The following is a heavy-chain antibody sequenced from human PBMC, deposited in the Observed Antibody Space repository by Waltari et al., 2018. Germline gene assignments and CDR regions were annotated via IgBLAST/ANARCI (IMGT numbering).Heavy chain of an antibody. Sequence: QVQLVQSGAEVKKPGSSVKVSCKASGGTFSSYAIRWVRQAPGQGLEWMGGIIPIFGTANYAQKFQGKVTITADESTSTAYMELSSLRSEDTAVYYCARWDCSSTSCYHSFDPWGQGTLVTVSS. CDR3: ARWDCSSTSCYHSFDP. D-gene: IGHD2-2*01. J-gene: IGHJ5*02. CDR2: IIPIFGTA. CDR1: GGTFSSYA. V-gene: IGHV1-69*12.